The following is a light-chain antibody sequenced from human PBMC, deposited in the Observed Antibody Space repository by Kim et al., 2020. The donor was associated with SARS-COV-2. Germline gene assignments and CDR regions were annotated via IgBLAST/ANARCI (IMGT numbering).Light chain of an antibody. V-gene: IGKV3-11*01. Sequence: LSLGERATLSCRASQSVSSYLAWYQQKPGQAPRLLISDASNRATGIPARFSGSGSGADFTLTISSLEPEDFAVYYCQQRSDWPLTFGGGTKVDIK. CDR2: DAS. J-gene: IGKJ4*01. CDR1: QSVSSY. CDR3: QQRSDWPLT.